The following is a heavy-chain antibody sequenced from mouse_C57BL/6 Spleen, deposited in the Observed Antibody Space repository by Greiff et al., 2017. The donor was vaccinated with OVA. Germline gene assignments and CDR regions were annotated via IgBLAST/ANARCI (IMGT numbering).Heavy chain of an antibody. V-gene: IGHV1-82*01. CDR3: ARGYYGSSYVTWFAY. CDR1: GYAFSSSW. CDR2: IYPGDGDT. J-gene: IGHJ3*01. D-gene: IGHD1-1*01. Sequence: QVQLQQSGPELVKPGASVKISCKASGYAFSSSWMNWVKQRPGTGLEWIGRIYPGDGDTNYNGKFKGKATLPADKSSSTAYMQLSSLTSEDSAVYFCARGYYGSSYVTWFAYWGQGTLVTVSA.